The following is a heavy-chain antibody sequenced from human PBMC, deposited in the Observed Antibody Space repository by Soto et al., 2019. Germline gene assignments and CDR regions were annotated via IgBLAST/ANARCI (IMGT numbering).Heavy chain of an antibody. CDR2: ISGSGART. D-gene: IGHD3-10*01. V-gene: IGHV3-23*01. CDR3: AKFSSGIYH. CDR1: GFSFTSYV. Sequence: GGSLRLSCVASGFSFTSYVLVWVRQAPGKGLEWVSSISGSGARTYYVDSVKGRFTISRDNSKNTLNLQMSSLRAEDTAVYYCAKFSSGIYHWGQGALVTVSS. J-gene: IGHJ5*02.